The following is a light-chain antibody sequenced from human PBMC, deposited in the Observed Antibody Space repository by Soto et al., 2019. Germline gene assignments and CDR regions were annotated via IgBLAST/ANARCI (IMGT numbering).Light chain of an antibody. V-gene: IGLV2-14*01. J-gene: IGLJ2*01. CDR2: DVS. Sequence: QSALTQPASVSGSPGQSITISCTGTSSDVGGYNYVSWYQQHPGEAPKVMIYDVSNRPSGVSNRFSGSKSGNTASLTISGLQAEDEADYYCSSYTSSSTVFGGGTKLTVL. CDR1: SSDVGGYNY. CDR3: SSYTSSSTV.